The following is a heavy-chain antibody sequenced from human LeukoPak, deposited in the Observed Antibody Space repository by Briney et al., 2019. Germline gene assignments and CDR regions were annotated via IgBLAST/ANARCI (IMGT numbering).Heavy chain of an antibody. V-gene: IGHV3-23*01. CDR3: AKVLTPYDILTGYYNPVDY. CDR2: ISGSGGST. D-gene: IGHD3-9*01. J-gene: IGHJ4*02. Sequence: PGGSLRLSCAASGFTFSSYAMSWVRQALGKGLEWVSAISGSGGSTYYADSVKGRFTISRDNSKNTLYLQMNSLRAEDTAVYYCAKVLTPYDILTGYYNPVDYWGQGTLVTVSS. CDR1: GFTFSSYA.